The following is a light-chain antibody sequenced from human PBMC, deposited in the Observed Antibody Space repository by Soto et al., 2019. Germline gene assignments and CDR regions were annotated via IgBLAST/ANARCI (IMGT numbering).Light chain of an antibody. Sequence: EIVLTQSPGTLSLSPGERATLSCRASQSVSSTYFAWYQQKPGQALRLLIYGAASRATGIPDRFSGSGSGTDFTLTISRLEPEDFAVYYCQQYGSSPPTFGQGTQLEIK. CDR1: QSVSSTY. J-gene: IGKJ2*01. CDR3: QQYGSSPPT. CDR2: GAA. V-gene: IGKV3-20*01.